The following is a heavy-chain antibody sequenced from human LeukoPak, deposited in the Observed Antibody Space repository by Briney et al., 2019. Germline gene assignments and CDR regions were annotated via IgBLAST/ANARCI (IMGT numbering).Heavy chain of an antibody. CDR2: INPNSGGT. J-gene: IGHJ4*02. CDR1: GYTFTGYY. CDR3: ARAKQLADFDY. V-gene: IGHV1-2*02. D-gene: IGHD6-13*01. Sequence: ASVNVSCKASGYTFTGYYMHWVRQAPGQGREWMGWINPNSGGTNYAQKFQGRVTMTRDTSISTAYMELSRLRSDDTAVYYCARAKQLADFDYWGQGTLVTVSS.